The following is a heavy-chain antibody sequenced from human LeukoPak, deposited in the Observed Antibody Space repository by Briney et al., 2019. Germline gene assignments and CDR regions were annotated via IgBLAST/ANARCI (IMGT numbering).Heavy chain of an antibody. J-gene: IGHJ4*02. Sequence: GGSLRLSCAASEFTFDTYWMSWVRQAPGKGLEWVAHIKQDGSEKYYVDSVKGRFTISRDNTKNSLYLQMNSLRDEDTAVYYCARDRYCSGGSCYPIGYLDSWGQGTLVTVSS. CDR3: ARDRYCSGGSCYPIGYLDS. CDR2: IKQDGSEK. D-gene: IGHD2-15*01. CDR1: EFTFDTYW. V-gene: IGHV3-7*01.